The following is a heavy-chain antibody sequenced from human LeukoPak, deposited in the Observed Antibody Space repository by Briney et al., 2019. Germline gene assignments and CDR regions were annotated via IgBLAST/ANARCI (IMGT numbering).Heavy chain of an antibody. CDR3: ARQRRSSSHPLDY. V-gene: IGHV1-2*02. J-gene: IGHJ4*02. CDR1: GYTFTGYC. D-gene: IGHD6-6*01. Sequence: ASVKVSCKASGYTFTGYCMHWVRQAPGQGLEWMGWIYPNSGGTKYAQKFQGRVTMTRDTSISTAYLELSRLRSDDTAVYYCARQRRSSSHPLDYWGQGTLVTVSS. CDR2: IYPNSGGT.